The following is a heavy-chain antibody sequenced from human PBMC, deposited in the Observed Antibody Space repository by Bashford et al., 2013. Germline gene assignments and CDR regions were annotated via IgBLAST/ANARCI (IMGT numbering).Heavy chain of an antibody. D-gene: IGHD1-26*01. CDR1: GYTFTAYF. CDR2: INPNSGGS. V-gene: IGHV1-2*02. Sequence: ASVKVSCKTTGYTFTAYFLHWVRQAPGQGLEWMGWINPNSGGSDLPQKFQGRVTMTRDTSISTAYMELSSLRSDDTAVYFCARDGPVVGVWNAFDVWGQGTVVTVSS. CDR3: ARDGPVVGVWNAFDV. J-gene: IGHJ3*01.